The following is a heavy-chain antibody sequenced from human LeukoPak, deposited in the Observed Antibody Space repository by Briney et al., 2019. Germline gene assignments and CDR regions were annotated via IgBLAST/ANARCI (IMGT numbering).Heavy chain of an antibody. CDR3: ANWIGSSSRDY. CDR2: INSNGDEI. Sequence: GGSLRLSCAASGFTFSTYAMTWVRQAPGQGLEWVSGINSNGDEIYYADSVRGRFTISRDNSNNALYLQMDSLRTEDTAVYYCANWIGSSSRDYWGQGTLVTVSS. D-gene: IGHD6-6*01. J-gene: IGHJ4*02. CDR1: GFTFSTYA. V-gene: IGHV3-23*01.